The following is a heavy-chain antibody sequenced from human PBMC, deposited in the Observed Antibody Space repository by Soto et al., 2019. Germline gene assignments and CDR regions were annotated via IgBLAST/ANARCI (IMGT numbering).Heavy chain of an antibody. CDR1: GGSISSYY. CDR2: IYYSGST. D-gene: IGHD3-9*01. J-gene: IGHJ5*02. V-gene: IGHV4-59*08. CDR3: ATTGTYDILTGGPFDH. Sequence: PSETLSLTCTVSGGSISSYYWSWIRQPPGKGLEWIGYIYYSGSTNYNPSLKSRVTISVDTSKNQFSLKLSSVTAADTAVYYCATTGTYDILTGGPFDHWGQGTLVT.